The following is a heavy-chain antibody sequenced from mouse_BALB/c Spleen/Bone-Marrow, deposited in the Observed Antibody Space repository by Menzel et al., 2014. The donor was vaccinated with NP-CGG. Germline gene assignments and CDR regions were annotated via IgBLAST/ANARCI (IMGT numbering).Heavy chain of an antibody. J-gene: IGHJ3*01. V-gene: IGHV1-7*01. Sequence: LLESGAELAKPGASVKMSCKASGYTFTSYWMHWVKQRPGQGLEWIGYINPSTGYTEYNQKFKDKATLTADKSSSTAYMQLSSLTSEDSAVYYCARYHYGYDGFAYWGQGTLVTVSA. CDR3: ARYHYGYDGFAY. CDR2: INPSTGYT. D-gene: IGHD2-2*01. CDR1: GYTFTSYW.